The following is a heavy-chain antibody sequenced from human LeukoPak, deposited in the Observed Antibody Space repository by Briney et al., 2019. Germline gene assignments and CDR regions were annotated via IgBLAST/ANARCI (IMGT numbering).Heavy chain of an antibody. CDR1: GGSIGSYY. V-gene: IGHV4-4*07. D-gene: IGHD7-27*01. Sequence: SETLSLTCTVSGGSIGSYYWSWIRQSAGEGLEWIGRIYTSGSTNYHPSPKSRVNMSVDASKKQFSLKMRSVPAADTAMYYCARDRGNWVIDFWGQGTLVTVSS. J-gene: IGHJ4*02. CDR2: IYTSGST. CDR3: ARDRGNWVIDF.